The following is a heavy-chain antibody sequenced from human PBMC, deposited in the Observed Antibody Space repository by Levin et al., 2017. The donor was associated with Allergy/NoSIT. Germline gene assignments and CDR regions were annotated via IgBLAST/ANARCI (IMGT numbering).Heavy chain of an antibody. D-gene: IGHD5-12*01. J-gene: IGHJ3*02. CDR3: ERDGGGNGGYDLAFDI. V-gene: IGHV3-33*01. CDR1: GFTFRKFG. Sequence: GGSLRLSCEVSGFTFRKFGIHWVRQAPGKGLEWVAVIWHDGSKKLYAGSVEGRFTISRDDSKDTAYLQMNSLRAEDAAVYYCERDGGGNGGYDLAFDIWGQGTKVTVSP. CDR2: IWHDGSKK.